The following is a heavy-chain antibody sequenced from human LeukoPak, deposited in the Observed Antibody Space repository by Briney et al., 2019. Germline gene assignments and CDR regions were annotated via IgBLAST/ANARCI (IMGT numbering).Heavy chain of an antibody. J-gene: IGHJ3*02. CDR2: IYYSGIT. CDR1: GGSINSSSYY. V-gene: IGHV4-39*01. CDR3: ARQVRSSGWYRYAFDI. D-gene: IGHD6-13*01. Sequence: SETLSLTCTVSGGSINSSSYYWGWIRQPPGKGLEWLGSIYYSGITYYNPSLKSRLTISVDTSKNQFSLKLSSVTAADTALYYCARQVRSSGWYRYAFDIWGQGTMVTVSS.